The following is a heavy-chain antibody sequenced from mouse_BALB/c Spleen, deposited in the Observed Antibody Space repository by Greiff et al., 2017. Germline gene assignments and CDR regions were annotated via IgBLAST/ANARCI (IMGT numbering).Heavy chain of an antibody. CDR3: ARNYRYDGYYAMDY. CDR2: IDPANGNT. V-gene: IGHV14-3*02. J-gene: IGHJ4*01. CDR1: GFNIKDTY. D-gene: IGHD2-14*01. Sequence: EVQLQESGAELVKPGASVKLSCTASGFNIKDTYMHWVKQRPEQGLEWIGRIDPANGNTKYDPKFQGKATITADTSSNTAYLQLSSLTSEDTAVYYCARNYRYDGYYAMDYWGQGTSVTVSS.